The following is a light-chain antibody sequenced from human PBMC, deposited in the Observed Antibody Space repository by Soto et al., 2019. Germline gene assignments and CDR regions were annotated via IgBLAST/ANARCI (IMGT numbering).Light chain of an antibody. CDR1: PSVRRS. CDR2: DAS. Sequence: EIVLTRSHAPLSLSPGAGATLSCRARPSVRRSLAWYQQKPGQAPRLLIDDASNRATGTPARFSGSESGTDATPTISSREPEDGADYYYQQRSNWPLTFGQGTKVEIK. J-gene: IGKJ1*01. CDR3: QQRSNWPLT. V-gene: IGKV3-11*01.